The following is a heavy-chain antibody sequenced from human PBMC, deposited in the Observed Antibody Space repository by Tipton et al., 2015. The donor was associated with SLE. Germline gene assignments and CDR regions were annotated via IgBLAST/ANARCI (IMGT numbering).Heavy chain of an antibody. CDR3: AREMFENGVDGFFHH. J-gene: IGHJ1*01. Sequence: SLRLSCAASGFTFSNYGMHWVRQAPGKGLEWVALLLYEENSKLYADSVKGRFTISRDNSKNRLFLQMSSLRVEDTAVYYCAREMFENGVDGFFHHWGQGTLVTVSP. D-gene: IGHD4-17*01. CDR1: GFTFSNYG. V-gene: IGHV3-30*03. CDR2: LLYEENSK.